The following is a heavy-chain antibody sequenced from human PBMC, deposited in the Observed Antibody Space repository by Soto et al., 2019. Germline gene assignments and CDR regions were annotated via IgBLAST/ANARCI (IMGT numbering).Heavy chain of an antibody. CDR2: MSSDGSKI. J-gene: IGHJ4*02. CDR3: AKDEGVGGTLGLFDY. D-gene: IGHD1-26*01. V-gene: IGHV3-30*18. Sequence: QVQLVESGGGAVQPGASLRLSCVASGFDFTYYAMHWVRQAPGKGLESVAVMSSDGSKIHHTDSVKGRFTISRDNSKNTLYLQMNSLRKADTAVYFCAKDEGVGGTLGLFDYWGQGTLVSVSS. CDR1: GFDFTYYA.